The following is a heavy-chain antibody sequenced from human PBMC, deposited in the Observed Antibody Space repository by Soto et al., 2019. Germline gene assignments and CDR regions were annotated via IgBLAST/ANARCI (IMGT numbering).Heavy chain of an antibody. Sequence: GGALRLSCVAPGFTFSGSAIHWVRQASGKGLEWVGRISSKANFYATVDAASVKGRFTISRDDSKNTAYLHMNSLTTEDTAVYYCASGWSNFDYWGQGTLVTVSS. CDR1: GFTFSGSA. J-gene: IGHJ4*02. D-gene: IGHD6-19*01. CDR3: ASGWSNFDY. CDR2: ISSKANFYAT. V-gene: IGHV3-73*01.